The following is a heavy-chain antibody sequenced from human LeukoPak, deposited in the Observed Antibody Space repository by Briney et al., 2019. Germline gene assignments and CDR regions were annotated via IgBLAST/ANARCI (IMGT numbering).Heavy chain of an antibody. J-gene: IGHJ4*02. D-gene: IGHD3-22*01. Sequence: PGGSLRLSCTASGFTFSNYVMQWVRQAPGKGLEWVAFIRYDGSNKYYADSVKGRFTISRDNSKNTLYLQMNSLRAEDTAVYYCAKISGLYYYDSSGYYFDYWGQGTLVTVSS. CDR1: GFTFSNYV. CDR2: IRYDGSNK. CDR3: AKISGLYYYDSSGYYFDY. V-gene: IGHV3-30*02.